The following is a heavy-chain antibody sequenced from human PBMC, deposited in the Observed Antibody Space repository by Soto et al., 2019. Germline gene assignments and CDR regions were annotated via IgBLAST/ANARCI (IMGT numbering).Heavy chain of an antibody. CDR1: GGSISSSSYY. CDR3: ARLNFIAARGIDY. Sequence: PSETLSLTCTVSGGSISSSSYYWGWIRQPPGKGLEWIGSIYYSGSTYYNPSLKSRVTISVDTSKNQFSLKLSSVTAADTAVYYCARLNFIAARGIDYWGQGTLVTVSS. CDR2: IYYSGST. D-gene: IGHD6-6*01. V-gene: IGHV4-39*01. J-gene: IGHJ4*02.